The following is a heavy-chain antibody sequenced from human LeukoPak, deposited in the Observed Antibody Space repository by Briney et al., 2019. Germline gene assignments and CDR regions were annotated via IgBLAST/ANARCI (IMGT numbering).Heavy chain of an antibody. Sequence: PGGSLRLSCAASGFTFSTYGMHWVRQAPGKGLEWVAVISYDGSNKYYADSVKGRFTISRDNSKNTLFLQMNSLRADDTAVYYCAKVRQTYTSGWYDGGLFDYWGQGTLVTVSS. CDR3: AKVRQTYTSGWYDGGLFDY. CDR2: ISYDGSNK. CDR1: GFTFSTYG. D-gene: IGHD6-19*01. J-gene: IGHJ4*02. V-gene: IGHV3-30*18.